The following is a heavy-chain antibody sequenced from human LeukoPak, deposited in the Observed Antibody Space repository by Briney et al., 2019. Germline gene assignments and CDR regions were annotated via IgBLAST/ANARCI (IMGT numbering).Heavy chain of an antibody. CDR1: GGSISSCSYY. V-gene: IGHV4-61*02. D-gene: IGHD2-15*01. Sequence: SQTLSLTCTFSGGSISSCSYYGSWIRQPAGKGLEWIGRIYTSRSTNYNPSLKSRVTISVDTSKNQFSLKLSSVTAADTAVYYCARVRGSLNWFDPWGQGTMVTVSS. J-gene: IGHJ5*02. CDR2: IYTSRST. CDR3: ARVRGSLNWFDP.